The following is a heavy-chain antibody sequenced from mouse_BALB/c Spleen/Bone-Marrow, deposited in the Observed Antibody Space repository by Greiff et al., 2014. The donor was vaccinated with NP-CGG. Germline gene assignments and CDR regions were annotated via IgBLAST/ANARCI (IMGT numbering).Heavy chain of an antibody. V-gene: IGHV1-63*02. D-gene: IGHD2-4*01. J-gene: IGHJ4*01. CDR3: ARDMITTRAMDY. Sequence: VHLVESEAELVRPGTSVKISCKASGYTFTNYWLGWVKQRPGHGLEWIGDIYPGGGYTDHNEKFKGKATLTADTSSSTAYMQLSSLTSEDSAVYFCARDMITTRAMDYWGQGTSVTVSS. CDR1: GYTFTNYW. CDR2: IYPGGGYT.